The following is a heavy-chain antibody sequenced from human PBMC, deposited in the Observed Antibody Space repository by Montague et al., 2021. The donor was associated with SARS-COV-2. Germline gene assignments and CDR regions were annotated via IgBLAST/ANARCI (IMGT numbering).Heavy chain of an antibody. V-gene: IGHV4-31*03. J-gene: IGHJ4*02. CDR1: GGSISSGGYY. CDR3: ARDIGGSTVTTGGFDY. Sequence: TLSLTCTVSGGSISSGGYYWSRIRQHPGKGLEWIGYIYYSGSTYYNPSLKSRVTISVDTSKNQFSPKLSSVTAADTAVYYCARDIGGSTVTTGGFDYWGQGTLVTVSS. CDR2: IYYSGST. D-gene: IGHD4-17*01.